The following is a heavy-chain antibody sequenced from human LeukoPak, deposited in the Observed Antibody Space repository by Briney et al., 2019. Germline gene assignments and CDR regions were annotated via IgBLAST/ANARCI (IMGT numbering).Heavy chain of an antibody. D-gene: IGHD6-13*01. CDR3: ARGVYISAAQYGY. CDR1: GGSINNYY. J-gene: IGHJ4*02. V-gene: IGHV4-59*08. CDR2: IYYSGST. Sequence: SETLSLTCTVSGGSINNYYWSWIRQPPGKGLEWIAYIYYSGSTNYNPSLKSRVTISVDTSKNQFSLKLSSVTAADTAVYYCARGVYISAAQYGYWGQGTLVTVSS.